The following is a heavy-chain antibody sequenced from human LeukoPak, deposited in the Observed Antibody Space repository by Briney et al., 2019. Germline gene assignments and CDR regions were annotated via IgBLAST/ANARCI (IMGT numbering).Heavy chain of an antibody. D-gene: IGHD3-22*01. Sequence: SETLSLTCAVYGGSFSGYYWSWIRQPPGKGLEWIGEINHSGSTNYNPSLKSRVTISVDTSKNQFSLKLSSATAADTAVYYCARAGDSSGYYPSYWYFDLWGRGTLVTVSS. CDR2: INHSGST. V-gene: IGHV4-34*01. CDR3: ARAGDSSGYYPSYWYFDL. CDR1: GGSFSGYY. J-gene: IGHJ2*01.